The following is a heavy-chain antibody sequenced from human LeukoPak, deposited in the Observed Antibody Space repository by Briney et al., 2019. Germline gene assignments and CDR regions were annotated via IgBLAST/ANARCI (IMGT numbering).Heavy chain of an antibody. CDR3: ARGSGIRGYYYYYYMDV. Sequence: SETLSLTCTVSGYSISSGYYWGWLRQPPGKGLEWIGSIYYSGSTYYNPSLKSRVTISVDTSKNQFSLKLSSVTAADTAVYYCARGSGIRGYYYYYYMDVWGKGPRSPSP. J-gene: IGHJ6*03. D-gene: IGHD6-13*01. CDR1: GYSISSGYY. CDR2: IYYSGST. V-gene: IGHV4-38-2*02.